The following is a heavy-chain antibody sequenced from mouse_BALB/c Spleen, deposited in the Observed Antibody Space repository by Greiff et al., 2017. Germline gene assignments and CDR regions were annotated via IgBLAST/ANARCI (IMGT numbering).Heavy chain of an antibody. D-gene: IGHD1-1*01. CDR1: GYTFTSYW. CDR3: ARRDYGYAMDY. J-gene: IGHJ4*01. Sequence: QVQLQQSGAELAKPGASVKMSCKASGYTFTSYWMHWVKQRPGQGLEWIGYINPSTGYTEYNQKFKDKATLTADKSSSTAYMQLSSLTSEDSAVYYCARRDYGYAMDYWGQGTSVTVSS. V-gene: IGHV1-7*01. CDR2: INPSTGYT.